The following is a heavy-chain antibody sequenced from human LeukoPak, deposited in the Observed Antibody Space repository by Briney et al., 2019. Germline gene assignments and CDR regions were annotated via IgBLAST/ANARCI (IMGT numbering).Heavy chain of an antibody. J-gene: IGHJ4*02. Sequence: ASVKVSCKASGYTFTAYFVHWVRQAPGQGLEWMGWINPDSGGTKYAQYFQGRVTMTRDRSIGTAYMELSSLRSDGTAVYYCAKDGVGCNSTSCALLEWGQGTLVTVSS. CDR1: GYTFTAYF. CDR2: INPDSGGT. CDR3: AKDGVGCNSTSCALLE. D-gene: IGHD2-2*01. V-gene: IGHV1-2*02.